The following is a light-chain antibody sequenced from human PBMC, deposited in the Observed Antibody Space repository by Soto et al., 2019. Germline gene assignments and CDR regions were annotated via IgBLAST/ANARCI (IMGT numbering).Light chain of an antibody. CDR3: QQSNSFPLT. J-gene: IGKJ4*01. V-gene: IGKV1-12*01. CDR1: QGISSR. Sequence: DIQMTQSPSSLSASVGDRVTITCRASQGISSRLAWYQQKPGKAPNLLIYAASSLQSGVPSRFNGSGSETDFTLTIGSLQPEDFATYYCQQSNSFPLTFGGGTKVDIK. CDR2: AAS.